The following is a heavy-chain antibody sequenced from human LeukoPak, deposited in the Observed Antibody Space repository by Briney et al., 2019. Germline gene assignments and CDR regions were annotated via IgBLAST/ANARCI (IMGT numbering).Heavy chain of an antibody. CDR3: ARDRGGHYYYGSGRNAFDI. D-gene: IGHD3-10*01. CDR2: IYYSGST. J-gene: IGHJ3*02. CDR1: GGSISSYY. Sequence: SETLSLTCTVSGGSISSYYWSWIRQPPGKGLEWIGYIYYSGSTNYNPSLKSRVTISVDTSKNQFSLKLSSVTAADTAVYYCARDRGGHYYYGSGRNAFDIWGQGTMVTVSS. V-gene: IGHV4-59*01.